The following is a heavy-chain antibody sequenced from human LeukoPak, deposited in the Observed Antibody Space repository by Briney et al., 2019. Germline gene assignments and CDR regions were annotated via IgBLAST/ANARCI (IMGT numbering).Heavy chain of an antibody. J-gene: IGHJ3*02. CDR3: ARRMATVTDAFDI. CDR2: VFHSGTT. Sequence: SETLSLTCNVSGHSLTSHFWSWIRQTPGKGLEWIGYVFHSGTTNYSPSLKSRVTISLDTSKRQFYLRLASVTAADTAVYYCARRMATVTDAFDIWGRGTMVSVSS. D-gene: IGHD5-24*01. CDR1: GHSLTSHF. V-gene: IGHV4-59*08.